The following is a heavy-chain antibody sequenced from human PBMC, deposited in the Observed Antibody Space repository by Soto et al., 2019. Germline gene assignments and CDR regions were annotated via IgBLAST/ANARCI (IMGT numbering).Heavy chain of an antibody. CDR1: GFTFSSYG. J-gene: IGHJ4*02. CDR2: ISYDGSNK. D-gene: IGHD5-18*01. CDR3: ARGGYSYGYGYFDY. V-gene: IGHV3-30*03. Sequence: GGSLRLSCAASGFTFSSYGMRWVRQAPGKGLEWVAVISYDGSNKYYADSVKGRFTISRDNSKNTLYLQMNSLRAEDTAVYYCARGGYSYGYGYFDYWGQGTLVTVSS.